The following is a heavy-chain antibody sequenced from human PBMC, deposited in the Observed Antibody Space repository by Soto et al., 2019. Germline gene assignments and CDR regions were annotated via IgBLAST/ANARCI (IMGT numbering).Heavy chain of an antibody. CDR3: ASGSSSPSDY. Sequence: QVQLVESGGGVVQPGRSLRLSCAASGFTFSSYAMHWVRQAPGKGLEWVAVISYDGSNKYYADSVKGRFTISRDNSKNTLYLQMNSLRAEDTAVYYCASGSSSPSDYWAREPWSPSPQ. J-gene: IGHJ4*02. V-gene: IGHV3-30-3*01. CDR2: ISYDGSNK. D-gene: IGHD6-6*01. CDR1: GFTFSSYA.